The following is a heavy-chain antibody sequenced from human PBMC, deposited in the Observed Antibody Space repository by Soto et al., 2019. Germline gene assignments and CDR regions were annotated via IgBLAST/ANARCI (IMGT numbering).Heavy chain of an antibody. D-gene: IGHD5-12*01. J-gene: IGHJ4*02. CDR2: INHSGST. CDR1: GGSFSGYY. CDR3: ARGRWLRYSFDY. V-gene: IGHV4-34*01. Sequence: SETLSLTCAVYGGSFSGYYWSWIRQPPGKGLEWIGEINHSGSTNYNPSLKSRVTISVDTSKNQFSLKLSSVTAADTAVYYCARGRWLRYSFDYWGQGTLVTVSS.